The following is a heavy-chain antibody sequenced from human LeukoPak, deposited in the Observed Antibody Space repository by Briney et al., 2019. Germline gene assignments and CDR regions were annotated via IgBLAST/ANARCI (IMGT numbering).Heavy chain of an antibody. CDR2: FTTRGSP. D-gene: IGHD5-12*01. Sequence: PSETLSLTCSVSGASISIGSYHWSWIRQSAGRGLEWIGRFTTRGSPTGPPGYDSSLRGRVSISLDKSRNQFSLRLTSVTAADTALYYCARDPVDGYAFFDSWGQGILVTVSS. CDR1: GASISIGSYH. CDR3: ARDPVDGYAFFDS. J-gene: IGHJ4*02. V-gene: IGHV4-61*02.